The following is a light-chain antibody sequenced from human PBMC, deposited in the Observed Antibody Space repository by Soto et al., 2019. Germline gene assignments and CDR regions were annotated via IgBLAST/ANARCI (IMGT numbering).Light chain of an antibody. CDR2: VSF. V-gene: IGKV3-20*01. Sequence: EIVLTQSPGTLSLSPGERATLSCRASQSVSSSYLAWYQQKPGQAPRLLIKVSFTMATGLPDRISGRGSGTDFTLTISRREPEDFAVYYLNQYGSSWTWGQGTKVDIK. J-gene: IGKJ1*01. CDR3: NQYGSSWT. CDR1: QSVSSSY.